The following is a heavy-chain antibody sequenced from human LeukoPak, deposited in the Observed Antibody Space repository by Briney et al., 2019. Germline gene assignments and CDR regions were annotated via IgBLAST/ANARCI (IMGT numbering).Heavy chain of an antibody. Sequence: GGSLRLSCEASGFTFTTYSMTWVRQAPGKGLEWVSIISSGSSAIFSADALKGRFTISRDDAKNLLYLDMNSLRAEDTAVYYCARAKRVSSGYYGGATPRRYYYYMDVWGKGTTVTVSS. V-gene: IGHV3-21*01. CDR2: ISSGSSAI. CDR3: ARAKRVSSGYYGGATPRRYYYYMDV. J-gene: IGHJ6*03. CDR1: GFTFTTYS. D-gene: IGHD3-3*01.